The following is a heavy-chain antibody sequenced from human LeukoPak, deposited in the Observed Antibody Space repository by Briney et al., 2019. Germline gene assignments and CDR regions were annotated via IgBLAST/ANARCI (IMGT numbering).Heavy chain of an antibody. CDR3: ARQDRGYAIDY. Sequence: GGSLRLSCAVSGFTFSSYAMSWVRQAPGRGLEWVSSISGSGGSTYYADSVKGRFTISRDNSKNTLYLQMNSLRAEDTAVYYCARQDRGYAIDYWGQGTLVTVSS. D-gene: IGHD1-1*01. CDR1: GFTFSSYA. V-gene: IGHV3-23*01. J-gene: IGHJ4*02. CDR2: ISGSGGST.